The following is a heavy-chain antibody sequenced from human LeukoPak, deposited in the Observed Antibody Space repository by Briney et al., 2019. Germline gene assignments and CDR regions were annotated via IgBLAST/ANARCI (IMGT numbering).Heavy chain of an antibody. V-gene: IGHV4-59*08. D-gene: IGHD6-19*01. Sequence: SETLSLTCTVSGDSLSSHYCSWIRQPPGKGLEWIGYIYGSGSTHYDPSLRSRVTISEDTSKNQFSLTLTSVTAADTAVYYCARNVGWYSHDSWGQGTLVTVSS. J-gene: IGHJ4*02. CDR3: ARNVGWYSHDS. CDR2: IYGSGST. CDR1: GDSLSSHY.